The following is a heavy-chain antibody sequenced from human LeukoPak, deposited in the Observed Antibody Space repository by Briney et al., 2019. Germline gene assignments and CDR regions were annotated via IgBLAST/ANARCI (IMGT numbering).Heavy chain of an antibody. V-gene: IGHV3-73*01. J-gene: IGHJ4*02. CDR3: TRQGSTISFDY. D-gene: IGHD3-3*01. Sequence: GGSLRLSCAASGFTFSGSAMHWVRQASGKGLEWVGRIRNKANSYATAYAASVKGRFTISRDDSENTAYLQMNSLKTEDTAVYYCTRQGSTISFDYWGQGTLVTVSS. CDR1: GFTFSGSA. CDR2: IRNKANSYAT.